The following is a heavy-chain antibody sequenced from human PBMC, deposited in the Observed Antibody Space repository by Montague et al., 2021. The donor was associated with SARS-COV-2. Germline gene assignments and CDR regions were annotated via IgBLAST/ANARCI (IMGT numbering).Heavy chain of an antibody. CDR1: GFTFSSYW. Sequence: SLRLSCAASGFTFSSYWMHWVRQAPGKGLVWVSRINSDGSSTSCADSVKGRFTISRDNAKNTLYLQMNSLRAEDTAVYYCARLGYDSSGYYPFYYYGMGVWGQGTTVTVSS. CDR3: ARLGYDSSGYYPFYYYGMGV. D-gene: IGHD3-22*01. V-gene: IGHV3-74*01. CDR2: INSDGSST. J-gene: IGHJ6*02.